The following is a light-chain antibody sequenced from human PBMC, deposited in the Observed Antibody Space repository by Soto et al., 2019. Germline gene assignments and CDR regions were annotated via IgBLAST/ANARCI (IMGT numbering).Light chain of an antibody. Sequence: DIQVTQSPPSLSASVGDRVTITCRASRDIDNSLDWYQQVPGKAPKLLIYAASTLQSGVPSRFRGSGSGTSFILTITSLQPEDVATYYCQKYNKAPWIFEQGTKVEV. CDR3: QKYNKAPWI. V-gene: IGKV1-27*01. J-gene: IGKJ1*01. CDR1: RDIDNS. CDR2: AAS.